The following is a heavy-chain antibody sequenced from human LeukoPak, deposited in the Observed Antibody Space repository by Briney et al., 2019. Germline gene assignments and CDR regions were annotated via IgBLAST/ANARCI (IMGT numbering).Heavy chain of an antibody. Sequence: GGSLRLSCVVSKFTFSTYYMNWIREAPGKGLEWLTYISSSGNITYYADSVKGRFTVSRDNMKNVLFLEMNSLRVDDTAIYYCEAGIGDYWGQGTLVTVSS. CDR1: KFTFSTYY. D-gene: IGHD6-19*01. CDR2: ISSSGNIT. V-gene: IGHV3-11*01. CDR3: EAGIGDY. J-gene: IGHJ4*01.